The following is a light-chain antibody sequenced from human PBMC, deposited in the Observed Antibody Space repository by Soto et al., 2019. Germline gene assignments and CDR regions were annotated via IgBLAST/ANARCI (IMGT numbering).Light chain of an antibody. J-gene: IGLJ2*01. Sequence: QSALTQPRSVSGSPGQSVTTSCTGTSSDVGGYNYVSWYQQHPGKAPKLMIYDVSKRPSGVPDRFSGSKSGNTASLTISGLTAEDEADYSCSSYAGSYTLGVFGGGTKLTVL. CDR1: SSDVGGYNY. V-gene: IGLV2-11*01. CDR3: SSYAGSYTLGV. CDR2: DVS.